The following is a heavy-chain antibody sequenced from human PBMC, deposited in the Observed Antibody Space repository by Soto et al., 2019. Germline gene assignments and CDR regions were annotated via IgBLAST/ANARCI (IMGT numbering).Heavy chain of an antibody. V-gene: IGHV4-59*01. D-gene: IGHD2-21*02. J-gene: IGHJ5*02. CDR1: GGSINTYY. CDR2: ISYNGVT. Sequence: SDTLSLTCSVSGGSINTYYWSWIRQPPGKGLEWIGYISYNGVTNYNPSLKSRLTMSVEMSKNQFSLKLTSVTAADTAIYYCARDSQYCDGDFCFAGINWFDPWGQGTLVTVSS. CDR3: ARDSQYCDGDFCFAGINWFDP.